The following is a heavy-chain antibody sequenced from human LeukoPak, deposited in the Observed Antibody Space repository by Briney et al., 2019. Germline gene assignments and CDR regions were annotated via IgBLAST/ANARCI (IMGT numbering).Heavy chain of an antibody. CDR3: ARFPLGRGNIWVYFDY. Sequence: SETLSLTCTVSGGSISSSSYHWGWIRQPPGKGLEWIGSIYYSGSTYYNPSLKSRVTISVDTSKNQFSLKLSSVTAADTAVYYCARFPLGRGNIWVYFDYWGQGTLVTVSS. CDR1: GGSISSSSYH. V-gene: IGHV4-39*01. D-gene: IGHD3-16*01. J-gene: IGHJ4*02. CDR2: IYYSGST.